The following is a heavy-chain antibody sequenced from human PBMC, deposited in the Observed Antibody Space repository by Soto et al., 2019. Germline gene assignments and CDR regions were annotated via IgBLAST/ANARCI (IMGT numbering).Heavy chain of an antibody. J-gene: IGHJ4*02. Sequence: EVQLVESGGGLIQPGGSLRLSCAASGFTVSSNYMSWVRQAPGKGLEWVSYISRGGGTIYYADSVKGRFTISRDNAKNSLYLQMNSLRAEDTAVYYCARDDSGWDYWGQGTLVTVSS. D-gene: IGHD5-12*01. CDR1: GFTVSSNY. V-gene: IGHV3-48*03. CDR2: ISRGGGTI. CDR3: ARDDSGWDY.